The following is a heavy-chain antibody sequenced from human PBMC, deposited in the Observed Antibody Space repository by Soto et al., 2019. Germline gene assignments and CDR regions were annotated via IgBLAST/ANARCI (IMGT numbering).Heavy chain of an antibody. CDR3: SRDGPSEYASILDV. CDR1: GLTFCPYW. V-gene: IGHV3-7*03. D-gene: IGHD3-3*01. CDR2: IKEDGRVK. J-gene: IGHJ4*01. Sequence: WGVLRLSCAGFGLTFCPYWMTCVSPARGKRLEWVASIKEDGRVKNYAVSVEGRFTVSRDNVKTAKFLQMTPVRTDDTADYFGSRDGPSEYASILDVWGRGARVTVSS.